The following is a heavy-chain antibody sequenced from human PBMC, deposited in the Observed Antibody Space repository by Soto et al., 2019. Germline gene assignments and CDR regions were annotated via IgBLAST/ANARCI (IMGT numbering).Heavy chain of an antibody. CDR1: GYTFTSYA. D-gene: IGHD2-21*02. CDR2: INAGNGNT. J-gene: IGHJ4*02. Sequence: QVQLVQSGAEVKKPGASVKVSCKASGYTFTSYAMHWVRQAPGQRLEWMGWINAGNGNTKYSQKFQGRVTITRDTSASTAYMELSSLRSEDTAVYYCARSIVVVTALDYWGQGTLVTASS. CDR3: ARSIVVVTALDY. V-gene: IGHV1-3*01.